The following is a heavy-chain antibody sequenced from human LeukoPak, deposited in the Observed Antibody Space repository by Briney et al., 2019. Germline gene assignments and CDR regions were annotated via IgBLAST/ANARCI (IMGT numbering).Heavy chain of an antibody. V-gene: IGHV3-11*01. J-gene: IGHJ5*02. CDR1: GFTFSDYY. Sequence: GGSLRLSCAASGFTFSDYYMSWIRQAPGKGLEWVSYISNSGSTIYCADSVKGRFFISRDNAKNSLYLQMNSLRAEDTAVYYCARAPKFRLVGVPKGPFDPWGQGTLVTVSS. D-gene: IGHD1-26*01. CDR2: ISNSGSTI. CDR3: ARAPKFRLVGVPKGPFDP.